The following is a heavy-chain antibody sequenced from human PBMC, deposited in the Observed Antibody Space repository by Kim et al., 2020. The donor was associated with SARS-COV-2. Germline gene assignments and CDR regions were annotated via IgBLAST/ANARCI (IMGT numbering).Heavy chain of an antibody. CDR3: ARLLLWFGEGGLIPDYFDY. Sequence: SETLSLTCTVSGGPISSSSYYWGWIRQPPGKGLEWIGSIYYSGSTYYNPSLKSRVTISVDTSKNQFSLKLSSVTAADTAVYYCARLLLWFGEGGLIPDYFDYWGQGTLVTVSS. CDR1: GGPISSSSYY. D-gene: IGHD3-10*01. V-gene: IGHV4-39*01. J-gene: IGHJ4*02. CDR2: IYYSGST.